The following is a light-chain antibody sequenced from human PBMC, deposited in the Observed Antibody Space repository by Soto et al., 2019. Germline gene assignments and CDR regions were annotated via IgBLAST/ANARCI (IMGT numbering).Light chain of an antibody. J-gene: IGLJ2*01. CDR1: SSNIGSNT. CDR2: TNN. Sequence: QSVLTQPPSASGTPGQRVTIAYSGSSSNIGSNTVSWYQQLPGAAPRLLIYTNNQRPSGVPDRFSGSKSGTSASLAISGLQSEDEADYYCASWDDSLVVFGGGTKLTVL. V-gene: IGLV1-44*01. CDR3: ASWDDSLVV.